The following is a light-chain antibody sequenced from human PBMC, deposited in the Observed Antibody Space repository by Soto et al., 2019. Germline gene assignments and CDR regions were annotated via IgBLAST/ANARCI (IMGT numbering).Light chain of an antibody. Sequence: IVMTQSPATLSVSPGERATLSCRASQNIYSNIAWYQQRPGQAPRLLIYRASTRATGVPARFSGSGSGTEFTLTISSLQSEDFTVYYCQQYNDWPTYTFGQGTNLEIK. CDR1: QNIYSN. CDR2: RAS. CDR3: QQYNDWPTYT. V-gene: IGKV3-15*01. J-gene: IGKJ2*01.